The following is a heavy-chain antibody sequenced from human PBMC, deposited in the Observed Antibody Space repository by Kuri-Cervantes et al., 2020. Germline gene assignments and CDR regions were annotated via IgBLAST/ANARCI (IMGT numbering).Heavy chain of an antibody. J-gene: IGHJ3*02. CDR3: ARDTPYDSSGWGAFDI. D-gene: IGHD3-22*01. CDR1: GGTFSSYA. CDR2: IIPIFSTA. Sequence: SVKVSCKASGGTFSSYAISWARQAPGQGLEWMGAIIPIFSTANYAQKFQGRVTFTTDDFTSTAYMEVSSLRSEDTAVYYCARDTPYDSSGWGAFDIWGQGTMVTVSS. V-gene: IGHV1-69*05.